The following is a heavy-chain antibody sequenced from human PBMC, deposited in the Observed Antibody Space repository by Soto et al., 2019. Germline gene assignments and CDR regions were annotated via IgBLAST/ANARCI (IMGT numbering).Heavy chain of an antibody. Sequence: SETLSLTCSVSGSSMTTYYWHWIRQAPGKGLEWIGFIYNSGRGSTGSNPSLSSRVTISVDTSKNQFSLKLSSVTAADTAVYYCARRYGSAIDYWGQGTLVTSPQ. V-gene: IGHV4-59*08. D-gene: IGHD1-26*01. CDR2: IYNSGRGST. CDR3: ARRYGSAIDY. CDR1: GSSMTTYY. J-gene: IGHJ4*02.